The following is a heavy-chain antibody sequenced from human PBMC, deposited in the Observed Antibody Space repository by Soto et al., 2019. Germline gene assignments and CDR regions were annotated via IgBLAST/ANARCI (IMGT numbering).Heavy chain of an antibody. V-gene: IGHV3-30*03. CDR2: ISYDGSNK. J-gene: IGHJ4*02. CDR3: ASQPPARVYYY. D-gene: IGHD2-8*01. Sequence: PGGSLRLSCAASGFTFSSYGMHWVRQAPGKGLEWVAVISYDGSNKYYADSVKGRFTISRDNSKNTLYLQMNSLRAEDTAVYYCASQPPARVYYYWGQGTLVTVS. CDR1: GFTFSSYG.